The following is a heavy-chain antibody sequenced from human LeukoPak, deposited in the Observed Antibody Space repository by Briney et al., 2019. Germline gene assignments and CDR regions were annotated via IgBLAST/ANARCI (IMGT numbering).Heavy chain of an antibody. CDR2: ISGSGGST. J-gene: IGHJ4*02. CDR1: GFTFSSYA. D-gene: IGHD4-17*01. V-gene: IGHV3-23*01. Sequence: GGPLRLSCAASGFTFSSYAMSWVRQAPGKGLEWVSAISGSGGSTYYADSVKGRFTISRDNSKNTLYLQMNSLRAEDTAVYCCAKDLSAGLRGNDYWGQGTLVTVSS. CDR3: AKDLSAGLRGNDY.